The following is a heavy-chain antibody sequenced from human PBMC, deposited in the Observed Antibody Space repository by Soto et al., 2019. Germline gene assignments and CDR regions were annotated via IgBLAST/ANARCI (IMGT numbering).Heavy chain of an antibody. D-gene: IGHD3-3*01. CDR3: ARDTYYDFWSGPYYGMDV. Sequence: QVQLVESGGGVVQPGRSLRLSCAASGFTFSSYAMHWVRQAPGKGLEWVAVISYDGSNKYYADSVKGRFTISRDNSKNTLYLQMNSLRAEDTAVYYCARDTYYDFWSGPYYGMDVWGQGNTVTVSS. V-gene: IGHV3-30-3*01. J-gene: IGHJ6*02. CDR2: ISYDGSNK. CDR1: GFTFSSYA.